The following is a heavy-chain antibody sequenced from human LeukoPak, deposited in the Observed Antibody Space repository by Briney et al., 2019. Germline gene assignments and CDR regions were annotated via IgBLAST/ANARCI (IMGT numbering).Heavy chain of an antibody. D-gene: IGHD2-21*02. J-gene: IGHJ2*01. CDR1: GFTFSSYA. CDR3: AKAPKSRVTYWYFDL. CDR2: ISYDGSNK. V-gene: IGHV3-30-3*01. Sequence: QTGGSLRLSCAASGFTFSSYAMHWVRQAPGKGLEWVAVISYDGSNKYYADSVKGRFTISRDNSKNTLYLQMNSLRAEDTAVYYCAKAPKSRVTYWYFDLWGRGTLVTVPS.